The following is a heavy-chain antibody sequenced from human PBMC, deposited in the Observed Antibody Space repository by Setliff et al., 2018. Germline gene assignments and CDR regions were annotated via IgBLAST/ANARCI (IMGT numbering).Heavy chain of an antibody. V-gene: IGHV1-18*01. J-gene: IGHJ4*02. CDR2: ISAYNGKT. CDR3: LRLVRYCTKIACQATSGDEV. Sequence: GASVKVSCKASGYTLSNSILSWVRQAPGQGLEWVGWISAYNGKTYPAQKFQDRVTLTTHTSTNMGYLELRDLRSDDTAVYYCLRLVRYCTKIACQATSGDEVWGLGTLVTVSS. CDR1: GYTLSNSI. D-gene: IGHD2-8*01.